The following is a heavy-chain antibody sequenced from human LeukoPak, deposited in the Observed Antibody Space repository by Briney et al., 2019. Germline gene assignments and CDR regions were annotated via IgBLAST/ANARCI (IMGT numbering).Heavy chain of an antibody. D-gene: IGHD4-17*01. V-gene: IGHV4-61*02. Sequence: SETLSLTCTVSGGSISSGSYYWSWIRQPAGKGLEWIGRIYTSGSTNYNPSLKSRVTISVDTSKNQFSLKLSSVTAADTVVYYCAREVHGDIDYWGQGSLVTVSS. CDR3: AREVHGDIDY. CDR1: GGSISSGSYY. CDR2: IYTSGST. J-gene: IGHJ4*02.